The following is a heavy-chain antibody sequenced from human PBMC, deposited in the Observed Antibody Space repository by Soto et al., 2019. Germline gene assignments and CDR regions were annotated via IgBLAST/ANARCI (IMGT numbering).Heavy chain of an antibody. Sequence: EMQLVESGGGLVQPGGSLRLSCAASGFTFSSYEMHWVRQAPGKGLEWISYMSSTGSGTHYADSVKGRFTMSRDNTKNSVSLQMSSLRAEDTAVYYCVRDLHDSLATDALRVANWGQGTQVTVSS. CDR3: VRDLHDSLATDALRVAN. J-gene: IGHJ4*02. D-gene: IGHD2-15*01. CDR2: MSSTGSGT. CDR1: GFTFSSYE. V-gene: IGHV3-48*03.